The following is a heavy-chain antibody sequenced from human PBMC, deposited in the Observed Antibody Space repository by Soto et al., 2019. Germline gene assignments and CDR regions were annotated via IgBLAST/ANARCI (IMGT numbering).Heavy chain of an antibody. D-gene: IGHD3-10*01. CDR2: ISYDGSNK. CDR1: GFTFSSYG. J-gene: IGHJ6*02. V-gene: IGHV3-30*18. CDR3: AKDMGRRYYYGMDV. Sequence: QVQLVESGGGVVQPGRSLRLSCAAFGFTFSSYGMHWVRQAPGRGMEWVAVISYDGSNKYYADSVKGRFTISRDNSKNTLYLQMNSLRAEDTAVYYCAKDMGRRYYYGMDVWGQGTTVTVSS.